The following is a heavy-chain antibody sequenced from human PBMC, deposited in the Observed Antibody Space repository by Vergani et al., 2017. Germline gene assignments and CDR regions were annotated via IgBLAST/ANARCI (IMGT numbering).Heavy chain of an antibody. Sequence: EVQLVQSGAEVKKPGESVKISCQISGYSFTNYWIGWVRPMPGKGLEWMGIIHPADSDTRYSPSFQGQVTISVDKSISTAYLQRSSLRASDSAMYYCARLXVRDSSGSKYFDYWVQGTLVTVSS. CDR3: ARLXVRDSSGSKYFDY. CDR1: GYSFTNYW. CDR2: IHPADSDT. V-gene: IGHV5-51*01. D-gene: IGHD3-22*01. J-gene: IGHJ4*02.